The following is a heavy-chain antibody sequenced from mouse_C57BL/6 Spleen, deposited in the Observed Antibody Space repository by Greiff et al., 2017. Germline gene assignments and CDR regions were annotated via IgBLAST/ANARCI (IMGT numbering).Heavy chain of an antibody. CDR1: GYSITSGYD. D-gene: IGHD1-1*01. CDR2: ISYSGST. Sequence: EVQGVESGPGMVKPSQSLSLTCTVTGYSITSGYDWHWIRHFPGNKLEWMGYISYSGSTNYNPSLKSRISITHDTSKNHFFLKLNSVTTEDTATYYCARGGDYYGSGAMDYWGQGTSVTVSS. V-gene: IGHV3-1*01. J-gene: IGHJ4*01. CDR3: ARGGDYYGSGAMDY.